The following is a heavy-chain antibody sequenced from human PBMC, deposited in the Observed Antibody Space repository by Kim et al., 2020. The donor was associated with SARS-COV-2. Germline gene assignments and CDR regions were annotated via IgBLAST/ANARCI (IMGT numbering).Heavy chain of an antibody. D-gene: IGHD5-12*01. CDR2: MNPKSGDT. CDR3: ARGLGDYSGDDFPICSS. Sequence: ASVKVSCKASGFTFTNYDINWVRQATGQGLEWMGWMNPKSGDTRYAQKFQGRVTRTRDTSITTAYMELRSLRSDDTAVYFCARGLGDYSGDDFPICSSWG. CDR1: GFTFTNYD. V-gene: IGHV1-8*01. J-gene: IGHJ5*01.